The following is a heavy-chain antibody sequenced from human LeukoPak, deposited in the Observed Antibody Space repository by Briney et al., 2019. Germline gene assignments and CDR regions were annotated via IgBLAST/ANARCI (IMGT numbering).Heavy chain of an antibody. CDR2: IYYSGGT. Sequence: PSETLSLTCTVSAGSISSSSYYWGWIRQPPGKGLEGIGSIYYSGGTQYNPSLKSRVTISVATSKNQFSLKLISVTVADTAIYYCARGQGATVPQVGKNWFDPWGQGTRVTVSS. D-gene: IGHD1-26*01. CDR3: ARGQGATVPQVGKNWFDP. CDR1: AGSISSSSYY. J-gene: IGHJ5*02. V-gene: IGHV4-39*07.